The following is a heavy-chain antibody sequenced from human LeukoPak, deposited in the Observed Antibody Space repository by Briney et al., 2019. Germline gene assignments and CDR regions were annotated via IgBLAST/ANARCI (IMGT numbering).Heavy chain of an antibody. CDR3: AAGGGLRYFEN. CDR2: ISGSGGST. V-gene: IGHV3-23*01. D-gene: IGHD3-9*01. J-gene: IGHJ4*02. Sequence: GGSLRLSCAASGFTFSSYAMSWVRQAPGKGLEWVSVISGSGGSTYYADSVKGRFTISRDNSKNTLYLQMNSLRAEDTAVYYCAAGGGLRYFENWGQGTLVTVSS. CDR1: GFTFSSYA.